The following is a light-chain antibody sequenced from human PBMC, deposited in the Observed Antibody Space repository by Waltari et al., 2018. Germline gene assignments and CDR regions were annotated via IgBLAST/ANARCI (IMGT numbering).Light chain of an antibody. Sequence: ELVMIQSPATLSVSPGERATLPCRASQSISRNLAWYQQKPGQAPRLLIYEASTRATAIPARFSGSGSGTDFTLTISSLQSEDFALYYCQQYNNWPPLTFGGGTKVEIK. V-gene: IGKV3-15*01. CDR1: QSISRN. CDR2: EAS. J-gene: IGKJ4*01. CDR3: QQYNNWPPLT.